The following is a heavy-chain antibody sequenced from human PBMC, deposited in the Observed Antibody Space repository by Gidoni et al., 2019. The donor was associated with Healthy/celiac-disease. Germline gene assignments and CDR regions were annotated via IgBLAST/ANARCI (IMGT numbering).Heavy chain of an antibody. V-gene: IGHV1-18*01. D-gene: IGHD1-26*01. CDR1: GYTFTSYG. Sequence: QVQLVQSGAEVKKPGASVKVACKASGYTFTSYGISWVRQAPGQGLEWMGWFSAYNGNTHSAQKLQGRVTMTTDTSTSTAYMELRSLRSDDTAVYYCARAREWELPPHFDYWGQGTLVTVSS. CDR2: FSAYNGNT. CDR3: ARAREWELPPHFDY. J-gene: IGHJ4*02.